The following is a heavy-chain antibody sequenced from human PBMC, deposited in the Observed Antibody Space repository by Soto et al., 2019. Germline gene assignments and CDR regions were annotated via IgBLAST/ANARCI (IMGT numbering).Heavy chain of an antibody. D-gene: IGHD4-17*01. CDR3: AKDRPMTTVTTVDAFDI. CDR2: ISGSGGST. V-gene: IGHV3-23*01. J-gene: IGHJ3*02. Sequence: PGGSLRLSCAASGFTFSSYAMSWVRQAPGKGLEWVSAISGSGGSTYYADSVKGRFTISRDNSKNMLYLQMNSLRAEDTAVYYCAKDRPMTTVTTVDAFDIWGQGTMVTVSS. CDR1: GFTFSSYA.